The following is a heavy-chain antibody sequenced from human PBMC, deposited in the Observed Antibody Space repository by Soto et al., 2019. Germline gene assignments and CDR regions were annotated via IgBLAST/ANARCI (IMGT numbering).Heavy chain of an antibody. Sequence: QLQLQESGPGLVKPSETLSLTCTVSGGSISSSSYYWGWIRQPPGKGLEWIGSIYYSGSTYYNPSLQSRVTISVDTSKNQFSLKLSSVTAADTAVDYCARHAVHSSGFTEYWGQGTLVTVSS. CDR1: GGSISSSSYY. CDR3: ARHAVHSSGFTEY. J-gene: IGHJ4*02. CDR2: IYYSGST. V-gene: IGHV4-39*01. D-gene: IGHD6-19*01.